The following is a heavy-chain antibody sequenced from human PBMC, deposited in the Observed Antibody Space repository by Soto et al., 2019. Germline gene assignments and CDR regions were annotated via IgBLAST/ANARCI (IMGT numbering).Heavy chain of an antibody. J-gene: IGHJ6*02. D-gene: IGHD6-6*01. Sequence: PGGSLRLSCAASGFTFSSYAMSWVRQAPGKGLEWVSAISGSGGSTYYADSVKGRFTISRDNSKNTLYLQMNSLRAEDTAVYYCAKGPKEQLFYYYYYGMDVWGQGTTVTV. V-gene: IGHV3-23*01. CDR1: GFTFSSYA. CDR2: ISGSGGST. CDR3: AKGPKEQLFYYYYYGMDV.